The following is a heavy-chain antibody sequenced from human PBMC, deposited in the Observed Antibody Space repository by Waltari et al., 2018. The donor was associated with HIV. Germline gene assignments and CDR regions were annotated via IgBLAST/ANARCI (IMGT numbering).Heavy chain of an antibody. CDR1: GYTFSEKA. Sequence: EVQLAESGGGLVQPGRSLRLSCTTYGYTFSEKAVSWIRQAPGKGLEGIGFIRTQRFGGTTEYVASVKGRFTISRDDSKSIAHLQMNSLRTEDTGVYYCTRGFAAYWGQGTVVIVSS. V-gene: IGHV3-49*03. CDR3: TRGFAAY. D-gene: IGHD6-25*01. J-gene: IGHJ4*02. CDR2: IRTQRFGGTT.